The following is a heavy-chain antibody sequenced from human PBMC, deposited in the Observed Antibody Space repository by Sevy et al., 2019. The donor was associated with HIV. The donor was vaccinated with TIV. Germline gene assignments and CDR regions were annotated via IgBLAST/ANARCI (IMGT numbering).Heavy chain of an antibody. J-gene: IGHJ4*02. CDR1: GFTFDDYA. CDR2: ISWNSGSI. D-gene: IGHD6-13*01. CDR3: AKGAAAAKSPFDY. V-gene: IGHV3-9*01. Sequence: GGSLRLSCAASGFTFDDYAMHWVRQAPGKGLEWVSGISWNSGSIGYADSVKGRFTISRDNAKNSLYLQMNSLRAEDTALYYCAKGAAAAKSPFDYWGQGTLVTVSS.